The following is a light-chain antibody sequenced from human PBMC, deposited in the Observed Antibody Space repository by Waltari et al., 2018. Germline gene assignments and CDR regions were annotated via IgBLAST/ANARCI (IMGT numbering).Light chain of an antibody. CDR2: DVS. CDR1: SSDVGGYNY. J-gene: IGLJ3*02. CDR3: STYTSTNTWV. Sequence: QSALTQPASVSGSPGQSITISCTGTSSDVGGYNYVSWYQQHPGKAPKVMIYDVSNRPSGVSNRCSGSKSGNTASLTISGLQAEYEADYYCSTYTSTNTWVFGGGTRLTVL. V-gene: IGLV2-14*03.